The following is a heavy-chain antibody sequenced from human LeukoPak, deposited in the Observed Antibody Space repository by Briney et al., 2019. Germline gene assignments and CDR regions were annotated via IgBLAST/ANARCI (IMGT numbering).Heavy chain of an antibody. CDR1: GFTFDNYA. CDR3: ARGPAVVVAATDY. J-gene: IGHJ4*02. V-gene: IGHV3-23*01. D-gene: IGHD2-15*01. CDR2: ISGSGYTT. Sequence: GGSLRLSCAASGFTFDNYAMTWVRQAPGRGLEWISTISGSGYTTYYADSVKGRFTISRDNAKNTLYLQMNSLRAEDTAVYYCARGPAVVVAATDYWGQGTLVTVSS.